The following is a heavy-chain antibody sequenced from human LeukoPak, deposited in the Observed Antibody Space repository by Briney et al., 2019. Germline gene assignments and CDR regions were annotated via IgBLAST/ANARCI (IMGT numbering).Heavy chain of an antibody. CDR3: ARVPGGMDV. CDR1: GFTFDDYG. J-gene: IGHJ6*02. D-gene: IGHD2-2*01. CDR2: LNWNGGST. V-gene: IGHV3-20*01. Sequence: PGGSLRLASAASGFTFDDYGMSWLRQAPGKGLEWVSGLNWNGGSTGYADSVKGRFTISRDNAKNSLYLQMNSLRAEDTALYHCARVPGGMDVWGQGTTVTVSS.